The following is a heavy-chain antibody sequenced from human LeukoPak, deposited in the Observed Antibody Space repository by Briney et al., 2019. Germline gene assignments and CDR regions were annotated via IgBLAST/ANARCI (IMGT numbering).Heavy chain of an antibody. CDR3: VRGHNYWDYFDY. V-gene: IGHV4-4*07. J-gene: IGHJ4*02. Sequence: SETLSLTCTVSGGSISSYYWSWIRQPAGKGLEWIGRIYTSGSTNYNPSLKSRVTMSVDTSKNQFSLKLSSVTAADTAVYYCVRGHNYWDYFDYWGQGTLVTVSS. D-gene: IGHD4-11*01. CDR1: GGSISSYY. CDR2: IYTSGST.